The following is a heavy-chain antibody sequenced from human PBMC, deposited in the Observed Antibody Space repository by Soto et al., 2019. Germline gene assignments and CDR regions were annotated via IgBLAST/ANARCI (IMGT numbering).Heavy chain of an antibody. J-gene: IGHJ4*02. Sequence: SETLSLTCAVYGGSFSGYCWSWIRQPPGKGLEWIGEINHSGSTNYNPSLKSRVTISVDTSKNQFSLKLSSVTAADTAVYYCARGYFPPSYCGGDCYSDYWGQGTLVTVSS. D-gene: IGHD2-21*01. CDR3: ARGYFPPSYCGGDCYSDY. CDR2: INHSGST. V-gene: IGHV4-34*01. CDR1: GGSFSGYC.